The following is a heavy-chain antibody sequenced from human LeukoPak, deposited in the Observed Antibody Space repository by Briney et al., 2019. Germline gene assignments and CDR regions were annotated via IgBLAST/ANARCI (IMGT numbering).Heavy chain of an antibody. CDR3: ARALLWFRELSPPSYLDS. J-gene: IGHJ4*01. Sequence: GGSLRLSCAASGFTFSSYSMNWVRQAPGEGREWVSSISSSSSYIYYADSVKGRCTISRDNPKTSLYPQMNSQRADDTPASYCARALLWFRELSPPSYLDSSGHGTLVTAS. CDR2: ISSSSSYI. D-gene: IGHD3-10*01. V-gene: IGHV3-21*01. CDR1: GFTFSSYS.